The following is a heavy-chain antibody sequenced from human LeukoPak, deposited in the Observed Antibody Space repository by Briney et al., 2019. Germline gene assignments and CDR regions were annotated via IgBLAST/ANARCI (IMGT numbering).Heavy chain of an antibody. CDR1: GFTFSNYA. D-gene: IGHD6-19*01. J-gene: IGHJ4*02. CDR3: AKNQGQWLVPVDY. V-gene: IGHV3-23*01. CDR2: MSGSGGST. Sequence: PGGSLRLSCAASGFTFSNYAMSWVRQAPGKGLEWVSSMSGSGGSTYYADSVKGRFTISRDNSKNTLYLQMNNLRAEDTDLYYCAKNQGQWLVPVDYWGQGTLVTVSS.